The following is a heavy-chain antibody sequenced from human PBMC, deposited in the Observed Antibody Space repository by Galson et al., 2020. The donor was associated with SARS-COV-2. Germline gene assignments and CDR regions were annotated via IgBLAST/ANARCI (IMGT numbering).Heavy chain of an antibody. CDR1: GFTFSSYA. D-gene: IGHD3-9*01. J-gene: IGHJ3*02. V-gene: IGHV3-30-3*01. CDR3: ARAVRNRAELRYFDWLFGDDAFDI. CDR2: ISYDGSNK. Sequence: GESLKISCAASGFTFSSYAMHWVRQAPGKGLEWVAVISYDGSNKYYADSVKGRFTISRDNSKNTLYLQMNSLRAEDTAVYYCARAVRNRAELRYFDWLFGDDAFDIWGQGTMVTVSS.